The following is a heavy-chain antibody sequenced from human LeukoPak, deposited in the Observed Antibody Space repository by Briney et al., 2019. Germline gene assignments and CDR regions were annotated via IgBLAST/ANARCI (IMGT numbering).Heavy chain of an antibody. V-gene: IGHV4-30-4*01. Sequence: SETLSLTCTVSGGSISSYYWSWIRQPPGKGLGWIGYIYYSGSTYYNPSLKSRVTISVDTSKNQFSLKLSSVTAADTAVYYCAGGAVAGTWGTFDYWGQGTLVTVSS. CDR3: AGGAVAGTWGTFDY. CDR2: IYYSGST. D-gene: IGHD6-19*01. J-gene: IGHJ4*02. CDR1: GGSISSYY.